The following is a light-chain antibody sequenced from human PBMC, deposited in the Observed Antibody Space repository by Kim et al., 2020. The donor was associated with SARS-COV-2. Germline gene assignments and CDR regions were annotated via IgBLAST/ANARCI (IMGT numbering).Light chain of an antibody. Sequence: ASVGDTVTISWRASQGVNKYLAWYRQKPGTAPKLLIYAASRLHSGVPSRCSGSGSGTDFTLTSTSLQPEDFATYYCQQAHSYPWTFGQGTKVDIK. V-gene: IGKV1-12*01. J-gene: IGKJ1*01. CDR3: QQAHSYPWT. CDR1: QGVNKY. CDR2: AAS.